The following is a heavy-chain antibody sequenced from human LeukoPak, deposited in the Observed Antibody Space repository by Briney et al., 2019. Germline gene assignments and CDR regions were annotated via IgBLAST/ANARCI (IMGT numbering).Heavy chain of an antibody. J-gene: IGHJ4*02. D-gene: IGHD4-17*01. CDR3: AKDTYGDYAAGD. CDR2: ISYDGSNK. CDR1: GFTFSSYA. V-gene: IGHV3-30-3*01. Sequence: GRSLRLSCAASGFTFSSYAMHWVRQAPGKGLEWVAVISYDGSNKYYADSVKGRFTISRDNSKNTLYLQMNSLRAEDTAVYYCAKDTYGDYAAGDWGQGTLVTVSS.